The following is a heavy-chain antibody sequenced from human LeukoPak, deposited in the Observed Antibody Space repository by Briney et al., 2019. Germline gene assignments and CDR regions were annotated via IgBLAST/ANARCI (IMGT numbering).Heavy chain of an antibody. CDR3: ARGYGDYPTHYYGMDV. J-gene: IGHJ6*02. V-gene: IGHV3-33*01. CDR1: GFTFSSYG. D-gene: IGHD4-17*01. CDR2: IWYDGSNK. Sequence: GGSLRLSCAASGFTFSSYGMHWVRQAPGKGLEWVAVIWYDGSNKYYADSVKGRFTISRDNSKNTLYLQMNSLRAEDTAVYYCARGYGDYPTHYYGMDVWGQGTTVTVSS.